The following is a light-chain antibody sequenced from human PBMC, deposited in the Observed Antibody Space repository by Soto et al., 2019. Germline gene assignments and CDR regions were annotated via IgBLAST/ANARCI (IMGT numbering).Light chain of an antibody. CDR1: SSNIGAGYT. CDR3: QSYDSSLGGHV. J-gene: IGLJ1*01. V-gene: IGLV1-40*01. Sequence: QSVLTQPPSVSGAPGQRVTISCTGTSSNIGAGYTVQWCQQLSGSAPKLLIFGNNKRASGVTDRFSGYKSGTSDSLAITGLQAEDEGDYYCQSYDSSLGGHVCGTGTKVT. CDR2: GNN.